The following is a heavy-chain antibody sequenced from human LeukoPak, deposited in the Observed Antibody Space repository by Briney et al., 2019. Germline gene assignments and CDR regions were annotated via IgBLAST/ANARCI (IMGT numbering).Heavy chain of an antibody. D-gene: IGHD1-26*01. J-gene: IGHJ4*02. CDR3: AVGAKELGYFDY. CDR2: ISWDGGST. CDR1: GFTFDDYA. Sequence: GRSLRLSCAASGFTFDDYAMHWVRQAPGKGLEWVSLISWDGGSTYYADSVKGRFTISRDNSKNSLYLQMNSLRAEDTALYYCAVGAKELGYFDYWGQGTLVTVSS. V-gene: IGHV3-43D*03.